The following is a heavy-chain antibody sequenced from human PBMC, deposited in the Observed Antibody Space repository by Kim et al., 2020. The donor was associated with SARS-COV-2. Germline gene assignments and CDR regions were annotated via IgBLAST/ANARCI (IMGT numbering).Heavy chain of an antibody. CDR2: MNPNSGNT. J-gene: IGHJ6*03. D-gene: IGHD2-21*01. V-gene: IGHV1-8*01. CDR3: ARGHLKSIVVVIAPRPYYCCMGV. CDR1: GYTFTSYD. Sequence: ASVKVSCKASGYTFTSYDINWVRQATGQGLEWMGWMNPNSGNTGYAQKFQGRVTMTRNTSISTAYMELSSLRSEDTAVYYCARGHLKSIVVVIAPRPYYCCMGVWGKGTTVTVSS.